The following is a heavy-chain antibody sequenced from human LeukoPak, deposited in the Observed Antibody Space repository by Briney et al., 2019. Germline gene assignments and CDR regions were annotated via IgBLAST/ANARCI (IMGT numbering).Heavy chain of an antibody. V-gene: IGHV3-53*01. J-gene: IGHJ3*02. CDR2: IYSGGST. CDR3: ASDKRGYSYGAHAFDI. Sequence: GGSLRLSCAASGFTVSSNYMSWVRRAPGKGLEWVSVIYSGGSTYYADSVKGRFTISRDNSKNTLYLQMNSLRAEDTAVYYCASDKRGYSYGAHAFDIWGQGTMVTVSS. CDR1: GFTVSSNY. D-gene: IGHD5-18*01.